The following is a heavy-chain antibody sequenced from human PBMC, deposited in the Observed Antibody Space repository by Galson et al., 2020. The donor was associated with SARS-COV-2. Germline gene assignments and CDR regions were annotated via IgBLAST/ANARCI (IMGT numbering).Heavy chain of an antibody. D-gene: IGHD6-13*01. CDR2: ISSNGGTS. J-gene: IGHJ5*02. V-gene: IGHV3-64D*06. CDR3: LSYSSTLQNR. Sequence: GGSLRLSCSASGFIFSDYAMHWVRQAPGKGLEYVAAISSNGGTSFYADSVNGRFTLSRDNSKNMFYLQMTALRLEDTAFYYCLSYSSTLQNRWGQGTLVTVSS. CDR1: GFIFSDYA.